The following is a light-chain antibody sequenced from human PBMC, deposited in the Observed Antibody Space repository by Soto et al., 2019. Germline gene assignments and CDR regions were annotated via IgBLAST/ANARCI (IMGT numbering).Light chain of an antibody. Sequence: QSALTQPASVSGSPGQSIAISCTGFSSDVGIYNYVSWYQQHPCKVPKLIIYEVTNRPSGVSNRFSGSKSGNTASLTISGLQAEDEADYYCSSYTTSSTRVFGTGTKLTVL. CDR3: SSYTTSSTRV. J-gene: IGLJ1*01. CDR2: EVT. CDR1: SSDVGIYNY. V-gene: IGLV2-14*01.